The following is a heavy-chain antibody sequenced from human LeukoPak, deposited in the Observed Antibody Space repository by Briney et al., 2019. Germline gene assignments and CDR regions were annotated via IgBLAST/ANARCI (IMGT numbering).Heavy chain of an antibody. V-gene: IGHV4-59*11. J-gene: IGHJ4*02. CDR2: IYYSGST. D-gene: IGHD3-3*01. CDR3: ARGGGFWSGYYLDY. CDR1: GGSISSHY. Sequence: SEALSLTCTVSGGSISSHYWSWIRQPPGKGLEWIGYIYYSGSTNYNPSLKSRVTISVDTSKNQFSLRLSSVTAADTAVYYCARGGGFWSGYYLDYWGQGTLVTVSS.